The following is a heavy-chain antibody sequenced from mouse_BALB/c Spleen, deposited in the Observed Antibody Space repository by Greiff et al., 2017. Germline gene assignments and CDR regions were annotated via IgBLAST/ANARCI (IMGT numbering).Heavy chain of an antibody. Sequence: EVNLVESGGDLVKPGGSLKLSCAASGFTFSSYGMSWVRQTPDKRLEWVAYISNGGGSTYYPDTVKGRFTISRDNAKNTLYLQMSSLKSEDTAMYYCARQGIYDGYYGAWFAYWGQGTLVTVSA. D-gene: IGHD2-3*01. V-gene: IGHV5-12-2*01. CDR2: ISNGGGST. J-gene: IGHJ3*01. CDR1: GFTFSSYG. CDR3: ARQGIYDGYYGAWFAY.